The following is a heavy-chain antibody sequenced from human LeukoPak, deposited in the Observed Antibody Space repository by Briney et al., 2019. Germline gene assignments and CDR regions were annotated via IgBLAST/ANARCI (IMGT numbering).Heavy chain of an antibody. CDR3: ASENPYYYYGMDV. J-gene: IGHJ6*02. Sequence: GASVKVSCKASGYTFTSYGISWVRQAPGQGPEWMGWISAYNGNTNYAQKLQGRVTMTTDTSTSTAYMELRSLRSDDTAVYYCASENPYYYYGMDVWGQGTTVTVSS. CDR2: ISAYNGNT. V-gene: IGHV1-18*01. CDR1: GYTFTSYG.